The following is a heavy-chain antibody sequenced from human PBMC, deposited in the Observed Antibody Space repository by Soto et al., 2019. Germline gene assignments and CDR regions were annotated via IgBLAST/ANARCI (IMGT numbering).Heavy chain of an antibody. Sequence: QITLKESGPPLVKPTQTLTLTCTFSGFSLSTSGVGVGWIRQPPGKALEWLALIYWDDDKRYSPSLKSRLTISKDTSKNQVVLTMTNMDPVDTATYYCARVTMVRGVLEGMDVWGQGTTVTVSS. CDR1: GFSLSTSGVG. CDR2: IYWDDDK. V-gene: IGHV2-5*02. J-gene: IGHJ6*02. CDR3: ARVTMVRGVLEGMDV. D-gene: IGHD3-10*01.